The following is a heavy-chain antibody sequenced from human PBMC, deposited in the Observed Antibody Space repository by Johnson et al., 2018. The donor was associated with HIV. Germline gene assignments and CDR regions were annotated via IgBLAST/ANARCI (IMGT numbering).Heavy chain of an antibody. CDR1: GFTFSSYA. CDR3: AKEGYDYVWGSYRYTFGAFDI. D-gene: IGHD3-16*02. J-gene: IGHJ3*02. Sequence: QVQLVESGGGVVQPGRSLRLSCAASGFTFSSYAMHWVRQAPGKGLEWVAVLSYDGSNKYYADSVKGRFTISRDNSKNTLYLQMNSLRAEDTAIYYCAKEGYDYVWGSYRYTFGAFDIWGQGTMVTVSS. V-gene: IGHV3-30*04. CDR2: LSYDGSNK.